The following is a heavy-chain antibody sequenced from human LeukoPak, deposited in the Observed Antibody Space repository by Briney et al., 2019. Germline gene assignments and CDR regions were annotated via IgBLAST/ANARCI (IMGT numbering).Heavy chain of an antibody. CDR2: IYYSGST. V-gene: IGHV4-39*01. CDR1: GGSISSSSYY. J-gene: IGHJ4*02. D-gene: IGHD1-26*01. Sequence: SETLSLTCTVSGGSISSSSYYWGWIRQPPGKGLGWIGSIYYSGSTYYNPSLKSRVTISVDTSKNQFSLKLSSVTAADTAVYYCARREVGATLGFDYWGQGTLVTVSS. CDR3: ARREVGATLGFDY.